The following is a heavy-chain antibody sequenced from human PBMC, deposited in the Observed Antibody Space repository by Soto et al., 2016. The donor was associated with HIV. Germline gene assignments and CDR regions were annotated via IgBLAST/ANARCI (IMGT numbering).Heavy chain of an antibody. V-gene: IGHV4-61*01. Sequence: QVQLQESGPGLVKPSETLSLTCTVSGGSVSSDRYYWSWIRQPPGKGLEWIGYIYYTGTTNYNPSLKSRVTISLDTTKNQFSLKLTSVTAADSALYYCATAFSVSLPTYFDLWGXGTLVTVSS. CDR3: ATAFSVSLPTYFDL. CDR1: GGSVSSDRYY. D-gene: IGHD1-26*01. J-gene: IGHJ2*01. CDR2: IYYTGTT.